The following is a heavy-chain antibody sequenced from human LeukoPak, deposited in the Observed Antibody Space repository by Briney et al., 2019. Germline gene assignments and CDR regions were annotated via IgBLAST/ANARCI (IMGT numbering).Heavy chain of an antibody. J-gene: IGHJ4*02. CDR2: IRYDGSNK. CDR3: ANSGLTFGGVIGLGDY. V-gene: IGHV3-30*02. Sequence: GGSLRLSCAASGFSFSSYGMHWVRQAPGKGLEWVAFIRYDGSNKYYADSVKGRFTISRDNSKNTLYLQMNSLRPEDTAVYYCANSGLTFGGVIGLGDYWGQGTLVTVSS. D-gene: IGHD3-16*02. CDR1: GFSFSSYG.